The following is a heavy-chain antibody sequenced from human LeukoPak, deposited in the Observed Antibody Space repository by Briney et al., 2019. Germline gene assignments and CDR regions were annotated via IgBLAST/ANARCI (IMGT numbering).Heavy chain of an antibody. V-gene: IGHV1-8*03. Sequence: ASVKVSCKASGYTFTSYDINWVRQATGQGLEWMGWMNPNSGNTGYAQKFQGSVTITRNTSISTAYMELSSLRSEDTAVYYCAREPQSLNWFDPWGQGTLVTVSS. CDR3: AREPQSLNWFDP. J-gene: IGHJ5*02. CDR2: MNPNSGNT. CDR1: GYTFTSYD.